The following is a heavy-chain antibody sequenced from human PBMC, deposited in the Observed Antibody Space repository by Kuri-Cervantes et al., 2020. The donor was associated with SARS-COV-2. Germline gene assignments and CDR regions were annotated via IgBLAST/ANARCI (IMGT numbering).Heavy chain of an antibody. CDR3: AREEMTTVSHDAFDI. Sequence: ASVKVSCKASGYTFTSYGISWVRQAPGQGLEWMGWISAYNGNTNYAQKLQGRVTMTRNTSISTAYMELSSLRSEDTAVYFCAREEMTTVSHDAFDIWGQGTMVTVSS. D-gene: IGHD4-17*01. V-gene: IGHV1-18*01. J-gene: IGHJ3*02. CDR2: ISAYNGNT. CDR1: GYTFTSYG.